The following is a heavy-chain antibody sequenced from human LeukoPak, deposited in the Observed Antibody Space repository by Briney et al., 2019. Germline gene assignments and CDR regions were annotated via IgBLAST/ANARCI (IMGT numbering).Heavy chain of an antibody. CDR3: ARDREEEWELLPSTIDY. D-gene: IGHD1-26*01. CDR2: INPNSGGT. J-gene: IGHJ4*02. V-gene: IGHV1-2*02. CDR1: GYTFTGYY. Sequence: ASVKVSCKASGYTFTGYYVHWVRQAPGQGLEWMGWINPNSGGTNYAQKFQGRVTMTRDTSISTAYMELSRLRSDDTAVYYCARDREEEWELLPSTIDYWGQGTLVTVSS.